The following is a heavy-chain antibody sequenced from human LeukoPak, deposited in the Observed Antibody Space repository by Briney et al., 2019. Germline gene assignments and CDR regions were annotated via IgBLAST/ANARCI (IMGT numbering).Heavy chain of an antibody. CDR3: SKERRLLWFRERFDY. D-gene: IGHD3-10*01. CDR1: GFTFSSYA. CDR2: ISGSGGST. V-gene: IGHV3-23*01. Sequence: GVPLRLSCAASGFTFSSYAMIWVRQAPGKGLEWVSAISGSGGSTYYADSVRRRFTISRGNSKNTLYLQMNRLSAEDTAVYSCSKERRLLWFRERFDYCGEGTLVTVSS. J-gene: IGHJ4*02.